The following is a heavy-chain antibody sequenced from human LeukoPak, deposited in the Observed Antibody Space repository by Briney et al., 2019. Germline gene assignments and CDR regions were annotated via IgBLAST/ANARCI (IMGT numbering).Heavy chain of an antibody. CDR2: IKQDGSEK. J-gene: IGHJ4*02. V-gene: IGHV3-7*01. CDR1: GFTVSSNS. D-gene: IGHD3-10*01. Sequence: PGGSLRLSCTVSGFTVSSNSWSWVRQAPGKGLEWVANIKQDGSEKYYVDSVKGRFTISRDNAKNSLYLQMNSLRAEDTAVYYCARGGKVREIYYFDYWGQGTLVTVSS. CDR3: ARGGKVREIYYFDY.